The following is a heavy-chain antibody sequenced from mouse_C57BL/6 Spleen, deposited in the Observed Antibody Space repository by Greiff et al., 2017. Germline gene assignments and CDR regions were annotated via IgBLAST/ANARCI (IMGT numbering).Heavy chain of an antibody. CDR2: IDPSDSYT. J-gene: IGHJ4*01. Sequence: QVQLQQPGAELVKPGASVKLSCKASGYTFTSYWMQWVKQRPGQGLEWIGEIDPSDSYTKYNQKFKGKATLTVDTSYRTAYIQLSSLTSEDSSVYYWVRGYYGRSGYAMDYWGQGTSVTVSS. D-gene: IGHD1-1*01. V-gene: IGHV1-50*01. CDR3: VRGYYGRSGYAMDY. CDR1: GYTFTSYW.